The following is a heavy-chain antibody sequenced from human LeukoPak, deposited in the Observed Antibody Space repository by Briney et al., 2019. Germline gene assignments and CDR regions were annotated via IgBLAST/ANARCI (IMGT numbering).Heavy chain of an antibody. D-gene: IGHD2-15*01. CDR2: IYYSGST. CDR3: AGADLGYCSGGSCYSFDY. CDR1: GGSISSGDYY. Sequence: SETLSLTCTVSGGSISSGDYYWSWIRQPPGKGLEWIGYIYYSGSTYYNPSLKSRVTISVDTSKNQFSLKLSSVTAADTAVYYCAGADLGYCSGGSCYSFDYWGQGTLVTVSS. J-gene: IGHJ4*02. V-gene: IGHV4-30-4*01.